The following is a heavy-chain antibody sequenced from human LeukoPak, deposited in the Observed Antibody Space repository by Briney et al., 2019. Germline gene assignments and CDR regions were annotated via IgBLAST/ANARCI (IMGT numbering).Heavy chain of an antibody. Sequence: GGSLRLSCVASGFTFSTSAMSWVRQAPGKGLEWVSSISGNGGTTSYADSVKGRFTVSRDNSKNTQYLQMNSLRTEDAALYYCAKGHLDSTFLYFECCGQGILVTVSS. J-gene: IGHJ4*02. CDR1: GFTFSTSA. D-gene: IGHD2-2*01. CDR2: ISGNGGTT. V-gene: IGHV3-23*01. CDR3: AKGHLDSTFLYFEC.